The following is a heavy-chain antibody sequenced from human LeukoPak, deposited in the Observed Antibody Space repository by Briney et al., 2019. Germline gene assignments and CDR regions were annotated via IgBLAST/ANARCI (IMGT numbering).Heavy chain of an antibody. CDR3: AKDRYGDYEAPFHYYMDA. J-gene: IGHJ6*03. CDR1: GYTFTGYY. Sequence: GASVKVSCKASGYTFTGYYMHWVRQAPGQGLGWMGWINPNSGVTNYAQKLQGRVTITRDTSIDTAYMQLSRLRSDDTAVYYCAKDRYGDYEAPFHYYMDAWGRGTTVTVSS. CDR2: INPNSGVT. V-gene: IGHV1-2*02. D-gene: IGHD5-12*01.